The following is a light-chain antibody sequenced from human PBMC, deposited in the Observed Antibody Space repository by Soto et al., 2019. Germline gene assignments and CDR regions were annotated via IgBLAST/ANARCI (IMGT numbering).Light chain of an antibody. CDR1: SSDVGGYNY. CDR3: CSYTSSSSPWV. J-gene: IGLJ1*01. Sequence: SVLTKPASGYRAARESLSISRNGTSSDVGGYNYVSWYQQHPGKAPKLMIYDVSDRPSGVSNRFSASKSGNTASLTISGLQAENEADYYCCSYTSSSSPWVFGTGTKSPS. CDR2: DVS. V-gene: IGLV2-14*03.